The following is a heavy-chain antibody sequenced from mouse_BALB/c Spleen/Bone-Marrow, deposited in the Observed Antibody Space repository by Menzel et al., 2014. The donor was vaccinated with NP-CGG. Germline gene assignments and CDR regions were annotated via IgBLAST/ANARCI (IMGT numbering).Heavy chain of an antibody. CDR3: SSYAMDY. CDR2: IDPANGNT. Sequence: EVELMESGAELVRPGASVKLSCTASGFNIKDTYMHWVKQRPEQGLEWIGRIDPANGNTKYDPKSQGKATITADTSSNTAYLQLSSLTSEDTAVYYGSSYAMDYWGQGTSVTVSS. J-gene: IGHJ4*01. V-gene: IGHV14-3*02. CDR1: GFNIKDTY.